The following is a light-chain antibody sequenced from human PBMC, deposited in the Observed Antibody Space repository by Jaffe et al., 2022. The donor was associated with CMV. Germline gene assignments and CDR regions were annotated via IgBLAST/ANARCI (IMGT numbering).Light chain of an antibody. CDR2: DVS. Sequence: EIVLTQSPATLSLSPGERATLSCRASQTVRDYLAWYQQKPGQAPRLLIFDVSNRAPGIPARFSGSGSETDFTLTISSLEPEDFAVYYCQQRNDWLTFGGGTKVEIK. CDR3: QQRNDWLT. CDR1: QTVRDY. J-gene: IGKJ4*01. V-gene: IGKV3-11*01.